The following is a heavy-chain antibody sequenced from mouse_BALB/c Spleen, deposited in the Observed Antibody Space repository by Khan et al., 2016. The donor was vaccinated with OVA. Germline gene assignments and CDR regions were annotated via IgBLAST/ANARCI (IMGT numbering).Heavy chain of an antibody. D-gene: IGHD2-10*01. CDR1: GFSLTGYG. J-gene: IGHJ4*01. V-gene: IGHV2-6-7*01. CDR3: ARAYYGNYREAMDY. CDR2: IWGDGST. Sequence: QLKESGPGLVAPSQSLSITCTVSGFSLTGYGVNWVRQPPGKGLEWLGMIWGDGSTDYNSALKSRLSISKDNSKSQVFLKMNSLQTDGTARYYCARAYYGNYREAMDYWGQGTSVTVSS.